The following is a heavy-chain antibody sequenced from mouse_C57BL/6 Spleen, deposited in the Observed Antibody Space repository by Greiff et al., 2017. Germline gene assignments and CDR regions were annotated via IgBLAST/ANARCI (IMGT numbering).Heavy chain of an antibody. CDR2: INPNNGGT. J-gene: IGHJ2*01. Sequence: VQLQQSGPELVKPGASVKMSCKASGYTFTDYNMHWVKQSHGKSLAWIGYINPNNGGTSYNQQFKGKATLTVNKSSSTAYMELRSLTSEDSAVYYCARINYGNSYDYWGQGTTLTVSS. CDR3: ARINYGNSYDY. D-gene: IGHD1-1*01. V-gene: IGHV1-22*01. CDR1: GYTFTDYN.